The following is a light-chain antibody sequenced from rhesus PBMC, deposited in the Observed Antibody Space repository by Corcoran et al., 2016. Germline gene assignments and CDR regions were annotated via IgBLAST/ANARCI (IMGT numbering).Light chain of an antibody. CDR1: QAISND. V-gene: IGKV1-25*01. CDR2: EAS. Sequence: DIQMAQSPSSLSASVGDRVTITCRASQAISNDLAWYQQKPGETPKLLIFEASYLQGGIPSRFSGSGSVTDFALTISSLQSEDFATYYCQQYHIPPYNFGQGTKVEIK. CDR3: QQYHIPPYN. J-gene: IGKJ2*01.